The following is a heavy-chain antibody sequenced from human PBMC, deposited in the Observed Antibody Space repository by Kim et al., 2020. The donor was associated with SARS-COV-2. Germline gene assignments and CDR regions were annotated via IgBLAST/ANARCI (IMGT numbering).Heavy chain of an antibody. CDR3: ATGKYSSSWSHAYYYYYYGMDV. CDR2: FDPEDGET. J-gene: IGHJ6*02. Sequence: ASVKVSCKVSGYTLTELSMHWVRQAPGKGLEWMGGFDPEDGETIYAQKFQGRVTMTEDTSTDTAYMELSSLRSEDTAVYYCATGKYSSSWSHAYYYYYYGMDVWGQGTTVTVSS. D-gene: IGHD6-13*01. V-gene: IGHV1-24*01. CDR1: GYTLTELS.